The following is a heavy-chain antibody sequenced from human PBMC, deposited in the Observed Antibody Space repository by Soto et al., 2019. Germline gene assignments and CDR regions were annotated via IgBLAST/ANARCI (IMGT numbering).Heavy chain of an antibody. D-gene: IGHD2-15*01. CDR2: ISAYNGNT. J-gene: IGHJ4*02. Sequence: QVQLVQSGAEVKKPGASVKVSCKASGYTFTSYGISWVRQAPGQGLEWMGWISAYNGNTNYAQKLQGRVTMTTDTSTSTAYMELSSLRSDDTAVYYCARLYCSGGSCYSRRLYYFDYWGQGTLVTVSS. V-gene: IGHV1-18*01. CDR1: GYTFTSYG. CDR3: ARLYCSGGSCYSRRLYYFDY.